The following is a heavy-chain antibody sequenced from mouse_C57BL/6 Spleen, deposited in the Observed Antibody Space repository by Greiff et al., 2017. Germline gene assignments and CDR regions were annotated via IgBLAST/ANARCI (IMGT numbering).Heavy chain of an antibody. V-gene: IGHV1-15*01. CDR3: TRGSAYYSNPFAY. D-gene: IGHD2-5*01. J-gene: IGHJ3*01. Sequence: QVQLKQSGAELVRPGASVTLSCKASGYTFTDYEMHWVKQTPVHGLEWIGAIDPETGGTAYNQKFKGKAILTADKSSSTAYMELRSLTSEDSAVYYCTRGSAYYSNPFAYWGQGTLVTVSA. CDR1: GYTFTDYE. CDR2: IDPETGGT.